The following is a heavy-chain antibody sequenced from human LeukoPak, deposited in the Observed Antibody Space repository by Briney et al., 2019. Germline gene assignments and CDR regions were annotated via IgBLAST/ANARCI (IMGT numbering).Heavy chain of an antibody. V-gene: IGHV3-23*01. Sequence: GGSLRLSCAASEFAFSSYAMSWVRQAPGKGLEWVSSINSSGDKTYYADSVKGRFTISRDNSKNTLYLQMNSLRAEDTAIYYCARDYGEANWFDPWGQGTLVTVSS. CDR2: INSSGDKT. D-gene: IGHD4-17*01. CDR1: EFAFSSYA. J-gene: IGHJ5*02. CDR3: ARDYGEANWFDP.